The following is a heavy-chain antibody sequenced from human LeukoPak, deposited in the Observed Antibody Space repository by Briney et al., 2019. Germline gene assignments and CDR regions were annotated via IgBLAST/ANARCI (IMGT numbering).Heavy chain of an antibody. V-gene: IGHV1-46*01. D-gene: IGHD2-2*01. CDR2: INPSGGST. Sequence: ASVKVSCKASGYTFTSYYMHWVRQAPGQGLEWMGIINPSGGSTSYAQKFQGRVTMTRDTSTSTVYMELSSLRSEDTAVCYCAREAAAIDYYYYGMDVWGQGTTVTVSS. CDR1: GYTFTSYY. CDR3: AREAAAIDYYYYGMDV. J-gene: IGHJ6*02.